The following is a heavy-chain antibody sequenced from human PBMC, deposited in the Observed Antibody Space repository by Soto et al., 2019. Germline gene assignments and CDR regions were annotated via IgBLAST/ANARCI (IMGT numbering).Heavy chain of an antibody. Sequence: EVQLVESGGDLVQPGGSLRLSCAASGFTFSGHWMHWVRQVPGKGLEWVSRINTDGGSSAYADSVKGRFTISRDNAKNSLDLQMNGLRAEDTAVYYCAREGGYCSRTSCYRRAFDTWGQGTTVTVSS. CDR2: INTDGGSS. CDR3: AREGGYCSRTSCYRRAFDT. J-gene: IGHJ3*02. V-gene: IGHV3-74*03. D-gene: IGHD2-2*01. CDR1: GFTFSGHW.